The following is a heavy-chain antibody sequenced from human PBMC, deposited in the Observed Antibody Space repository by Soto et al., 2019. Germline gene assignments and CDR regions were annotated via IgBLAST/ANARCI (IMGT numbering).Heavy chain of an antibody. CDR1: GGSISSSSYY. Sequence: PSETLSLTCTVSGGSISSSSYYWGWIRQPPGKGLEWIGSIYYSGSTYYNPSLKSRVTISVDTSKNQFSLKLSSVTAADTAVYYCARHRQRSIAVALNWFDPWGQGTLVT. V-gene: IGHV4-39*01. CDR2: IYYSGST. CDR3: ARHRQRSIAVALNWFDP. D-gene: IGHD6-19*01. J-gene: IGHJ5*02.